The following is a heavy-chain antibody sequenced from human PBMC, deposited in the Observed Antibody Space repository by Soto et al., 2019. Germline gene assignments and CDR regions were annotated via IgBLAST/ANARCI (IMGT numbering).Heavy chain of an antibody. D-gene: IGHD6-13*01. Sequence: GGSLRLSCMASGFTFSGYAMSWVRQAPGKGLEWVSVISYNAGSIYYADSVKGRFTISRDDSKNTLFLQMNSLRAEDTAVYYSAKLTYNSPSGWFDPWGQGTLVTVSS. J-gene: IGHJ5*02. V-gene: IGHV3-23*01. CDR3: AKLTYNSPSGWFDP. CDR2: ISYNAGSI. CDR1: GFTFSGYA.